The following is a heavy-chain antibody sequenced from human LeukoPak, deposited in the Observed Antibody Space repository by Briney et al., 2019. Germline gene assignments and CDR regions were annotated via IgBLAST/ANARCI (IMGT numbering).Heavy chain of an antibody. J-gene: IGHJ5*02. CDR3: ARDRDRYCSGGSCTNWFDP. D-gene: IGHD2-15*01. CDR1: GGSISSYY. V-gene: IGHV4-4*07. CDR2: IYTSGST. Sequence: SETLSLTCTVSGGSISSYYWSWIRQPAGKGLEWIGRIYTSGSTNYNPSLKSRVTMSVDMSKNQFSLKLSSVTAADTAVYYCARDRDRYCSGGSCTNWFDPWGQGTLVTVSS.